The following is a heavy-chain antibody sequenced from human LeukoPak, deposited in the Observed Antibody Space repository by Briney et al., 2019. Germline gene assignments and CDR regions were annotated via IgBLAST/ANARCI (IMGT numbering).Heavy chain of an antibody. CDR3: ARDQQLWSSYYFDY. CDR1: GFTFSSYD. D-gene: IGHD5-18*01. J-gene: IGHJ4*02. Sequence: AGGALRLSCAASGFTFSSYDMTWVRQAPGKGLEWVSSISSRSSYIYYADSVKGRFTISRDNAKNSLYLQMNSLRAEDTAVYYCARDQQLWSSYYFDYWGQGTLVTVSS. CDR2: ISSRSSYI. V-gene: IGHV3-21*01.